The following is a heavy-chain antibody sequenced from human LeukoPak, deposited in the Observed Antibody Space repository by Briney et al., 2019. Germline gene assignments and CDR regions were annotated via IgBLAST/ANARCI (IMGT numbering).Heavy chain of an antibody. CDR1: GFTFSSYW. Sequence: GGSLRLSCVVSGFTFSSYWMSWVRQAPGQGPEWVANMKQDGSEKYYVDSLKGRFSVSRDNAENSLYLQMNGLRVEDTAVYYCTRLQIAVAGPNWFDPWGQGTLVTVSS. J-gene: IGHJ5*02. CDR3: TRLQIAVAGPNWFDP. CDR2: MKQDGSEK. D-gene: IGHD6-19*01. V-gene: IGHV3-7*01.